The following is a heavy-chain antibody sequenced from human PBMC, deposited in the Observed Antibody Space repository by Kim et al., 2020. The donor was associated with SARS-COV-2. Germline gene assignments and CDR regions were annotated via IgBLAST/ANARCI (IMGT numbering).Heavy chain of an antibody. Sequence: GGSLRLSCAASGFTFSSYAMHWVRQAPGKGLEWVAVISYDGSNKYYADSVKGRFTISRDNSKNTLYLQMNSLRAEDTAVYYCARVDCSSTSCYFAHNAFDIWGQGTMVTVSS. CDR1: GFTFSSYA. CDR2: ISYDGSNK. D-gene: IGHD2-2*01. V-gene: IGHV3-30-3*01. J-gene: IGHJ3*02. CDR3: ARVDCSSTSCYFAHNAFDI.